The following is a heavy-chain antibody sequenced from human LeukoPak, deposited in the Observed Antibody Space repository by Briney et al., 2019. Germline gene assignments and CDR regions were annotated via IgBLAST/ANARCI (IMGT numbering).Heavy chain of an antibody. CDR3: ARECGDGYNQLDY. V-gene: IGHV4-34*01. D-gene: IGHD2-2*01. CDR1: GGSISSYY. Sequence: PSETLSLTCTVSGGSISSYYWSWIRQPPGKGLEWIGEINHSGSTNYNPSLKSRVTISVDTSKNQFSLKLSSVTAADTAVYYCARECGDGYNQLDYWGQGTLVTVSS. J-gene: IGHJ4*02. CDR2: INHSGST.